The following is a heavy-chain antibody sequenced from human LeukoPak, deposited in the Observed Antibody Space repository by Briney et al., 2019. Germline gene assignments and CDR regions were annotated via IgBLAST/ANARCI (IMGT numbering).Heavy chain of an antibody. CDR2: ISAYNGNT. J-gene: IGHJ6*03. V-gene: IGHV1-18*04. CDR3: ARGYYGSGSEYGGPDRYYYYYMDV. CDR1: GYTFTGYY. Sequence: ASVKVSCKASGYTFTGYYMHWVRQAPGQGLEWMGWISAYNGNTNYAQKLQGRVTMTTDTSTSTAYMELRSLRSDDTAVYYCARGYYGSGSEYGGPDRYYYYYMDVWGKGTTVTVSS. D-gene: IGHD3-10*01.